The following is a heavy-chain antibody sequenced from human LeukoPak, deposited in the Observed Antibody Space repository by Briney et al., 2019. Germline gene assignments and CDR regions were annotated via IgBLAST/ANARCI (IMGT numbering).Heavy chain of an antibody. J-gene: IGHJ4*02. CDR2: ISAYNGNT. D-gene: IGHD6-19*01. Sequence: ASVEVSCKASGYTFTSYGISWVRQAPGQGLEWMGWISAYNGNTNYAQKLQGRVTMTTDTSTSTAYMELRSLRSDDTAVYYCARGRLGQWLVRILDYWGQGTLVTVSS. V-gene: IGHV1-18*04. CDR1: GYTFTSYG. CDR3: ARGRLGQWLVRILDY.